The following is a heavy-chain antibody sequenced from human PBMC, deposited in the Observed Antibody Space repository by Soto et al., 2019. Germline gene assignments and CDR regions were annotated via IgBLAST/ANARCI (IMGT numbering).Heavy chain of an antibody. Sequence: SETLSLTCAVSGGSISSGGYSWSWIRQPPGKGLEWIGYIYHSGSTYYNPSLKSRVTISVDKSKNQFSLKLSSVTAADTAVYYFARDYCISTSCYPPDYWGQGTLVTVSS. CDR3: ARDYCISTSCYPPDY. J-gene: IGHJ4*02. CDR1: GGSISSGGYS. V-gene: IGHV4-30-2*01. D-gene: IGHD2-2*01. CDR2: IYHSGST.